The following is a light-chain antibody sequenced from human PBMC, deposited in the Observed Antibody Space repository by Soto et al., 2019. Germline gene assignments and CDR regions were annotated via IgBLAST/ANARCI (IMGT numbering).Light chain of an antibody. Sequence: QSALTPPASVSGSPGQSITISCTGTSSDVGGYNYVSWYQQHPGKAPKLMIYDVSNRPSGVSNRFSGSKSGNTASLTISGLQAEDEADYYCSSYTSSSTLVLFCGGPKVTVL. CDR2: DVS. CDR3: SSYTSSSTLVL. CDR1: SSDVGGYNY. V-gene: IGLV2-14*01. J-gene: IGLJ2*01.